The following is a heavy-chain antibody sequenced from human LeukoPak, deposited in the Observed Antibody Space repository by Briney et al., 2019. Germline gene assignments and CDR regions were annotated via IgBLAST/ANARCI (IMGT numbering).Heavy chain of an antibody. CDR1: GGSISSSSYY. CDR2: FYHSGNTYYNT. V-gene: IGHV4-39*02. D-gene: IGHD5-12*01. Sequence: PSETLSLTCTVSGGSISSSSYYWGWIRQSPGKGLDWIGSFYHSGNTYYNTYYNPSLKSRVTISVDTSKNHFSLNLTSVTAADTAVYYCARRGYDLPFDYWGQGTLVTVSS. J-gene: IGHJ4*02. CDR3: ARRGYDLPFDY.